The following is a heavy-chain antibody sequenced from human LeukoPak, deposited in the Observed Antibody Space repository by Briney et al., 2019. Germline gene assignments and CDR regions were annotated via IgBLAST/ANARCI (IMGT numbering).Heavy chain of an antibody. D-gene: IGHD3-3*01. V-gene: IGHV1-18*01. CDR2: ISAYNGNT. CDR3: ARATYYDFWSGYFY. Sequence: ASVKVSCKASGYTFTSYGISWARQAPGQGLEWMGWISAYNGNTNYAQKLQGRVTMTTDTSTSTAYMELRSLRSDDTAVYYCARATYYDFWSGYFYWGQGTLVTVSS. J-gene: IGHJ4*02. CDR1: GYTFTSYG.